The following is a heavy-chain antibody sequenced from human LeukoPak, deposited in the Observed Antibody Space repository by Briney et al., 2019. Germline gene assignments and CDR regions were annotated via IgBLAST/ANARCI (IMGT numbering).Heavy chain of an antibody. CDR3: ASTAIRGAPDAFDI. V-gene: IGHV4-34*01. D-gene: IGHD3-10*01. CDR2: INHSGST. Sequence: SETLSLTCAVYGGSFSGYYWSWIRQPPGKGLEWIGEINHSGSTNYNPSLKSRVTISVDTSKNQFSLKLSSVTAADTAVYYCASTAIRGAPDAFDIWGQGTMVTVSS. CDR1: GGSFSGYY. J-gene: IGHJ3*02.